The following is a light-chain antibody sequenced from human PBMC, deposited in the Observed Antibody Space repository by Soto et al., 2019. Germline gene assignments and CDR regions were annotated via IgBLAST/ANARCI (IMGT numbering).Light chain of an antibody. CDR3: FAFTSTSTHV. Sequence: QSVLNQPASLSQSPGQSITISCKGTSSDIGAYDYVSWFQQHPGKAPKLMISEVNNRPSGVSNRFSGSKSGNTAYLTISGLQVEDEAEYFFFAFTSTSTHVFGTGTKVTVL. CDR2: EVN. V-gene: IGLV2-14*01. J-gene: IGLJ1*01. CDR1: SSDIGAYDY.